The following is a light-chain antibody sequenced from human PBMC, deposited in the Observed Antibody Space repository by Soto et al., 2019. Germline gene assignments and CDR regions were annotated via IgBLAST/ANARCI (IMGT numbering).Light chain of an antibody. J-gene: IGLJ1*01. Sequence: SALTQPASVSGSPGQSITISCTGTSSDVGGYNYVSWYQHHPGKAPKLMIYDVSNRPSGVSNRFSGSKSGNTASLTISGLQPEDEADYYCCSYTTSNPRQXVFGTGTKVTVL. CDR1: SSDVGGYNY. CDR2: DVS. V-gene: IGLV2-14*03. CDR3: CSYTTSNPRQXV.